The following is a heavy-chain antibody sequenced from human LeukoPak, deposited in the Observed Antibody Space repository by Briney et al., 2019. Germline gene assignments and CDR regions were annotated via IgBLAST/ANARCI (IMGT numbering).Heavy chain of an antibody. V-gene: IGHV1-46*01. D-gene: IGHD3-10*01. CDR3: ARDKSSTNWLDS. CDR1: GYSFTNFY. Sequence: SVNLSCKVSGYSFTNFYMHWGRRAPRQGLEGMRIFNPSGGSTNHSQMLQGRVTMTSDTSASTVYLDLSSLRSEDTAIYYCARDKSSTNWLDSWGKGTMVT. CDR2: FNPSGGST. J-gene: IGHJ5*01.